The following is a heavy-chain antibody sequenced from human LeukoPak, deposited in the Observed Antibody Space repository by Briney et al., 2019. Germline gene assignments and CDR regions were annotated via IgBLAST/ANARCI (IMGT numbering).Heavy chain of an antibody. CDR3: ARDTNYSSSWWNWFDP. V-gene: IGHV4-4*07. Sequence: SETLSLTCTVSGGSISSYYWSWIRQPAGKGLEWIGRIYTSGSTNYNPSLKSRVTMSVDTSKNQFSLKLSSVTAADTAVYYCARDTNYSSSWWNWFDPWGQGTLVTVSS. D-gene: IGHD6-13*01. J-gene: IGHJ5*02. CDR1: GGSISSYY. CDR2: IYTSGST.